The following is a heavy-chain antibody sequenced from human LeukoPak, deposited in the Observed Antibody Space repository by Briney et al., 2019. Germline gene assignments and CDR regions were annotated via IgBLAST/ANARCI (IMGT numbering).Heavy chain of an antibody. CDR3: AKRNGSNGGAFDL. J-gene: IGHJ3*01. D-gene: IGHD2-8*01. V-gene: IGHV3-23*01. Sequence: GGSLRLSCAASGFTLNSYAMSWVRQAPGKGLEWVLGVSGSGGSTNYADSVKGRFTISRDNSKDTLYLQMNSLRVEDTAVYYCAKRNGSNGGAFDLWGQGTMVTVSS. CDR2: VSGSGGST. CDR1: GFTLNSYA.